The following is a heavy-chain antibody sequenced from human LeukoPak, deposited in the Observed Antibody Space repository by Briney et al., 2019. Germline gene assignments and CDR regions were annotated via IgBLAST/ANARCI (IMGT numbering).Heavy chain of an antibody. Sequence: SETLSLTCTVSGGSISSSSYYWGWIRQPPGKGLEWIGSIYYSGSTYYNPSLKSRVTISVDTPKNQFSLNLSSVTAADTAVYYCARPPGIAVAWFDPWGQGTLVTVSS. D-gene: IGHD6-19*01. CDR1: GGSISSSSYY. J-gene: IGHJ5*02. CDR3: ARPPGIAVAWFDP. V-gene: IGHV4-39*01. CDR2: IYYSGST.